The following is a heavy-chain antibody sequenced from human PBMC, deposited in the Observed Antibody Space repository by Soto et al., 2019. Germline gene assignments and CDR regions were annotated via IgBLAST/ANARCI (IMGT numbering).Heavy chain of an antibody. Sequence: QVQLQESGPGLVKPSETLSLTCTVSGGSVSSGSYYWSWIRQPPGKGLEWIGYIYYSGSTNYNPSLKSRVTISVDSSKNQFFLKLSSVTAADTAEDYCARVMSEGVVAATWAWFDPCGQGTLVTVSS. D-gene: IGHD2-15*01. CDR2: IYYSGST. J-gene: IGHJ5*02. V-gene: IGHV4-61*01. CDR1: GGSVSSGSYY. CDR3: ARVMSEGVVAATWAWFDP.